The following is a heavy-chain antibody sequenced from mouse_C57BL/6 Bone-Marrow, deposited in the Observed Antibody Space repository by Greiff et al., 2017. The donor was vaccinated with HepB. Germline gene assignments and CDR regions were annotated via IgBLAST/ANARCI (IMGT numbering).Heavy chain of an antibody. CDR2: IYPRDGST. Sequence: QVQLQQQSGPELVKPGASVKLSCKASGYTFTSYDINWVKQRPGQGLEWIGWIYPRDGSTKDNEKFKGKATLTVDTSSSTAYMELHSLTSEDSAVYFCARAGGSSLRAMDYWGQGTSVTVSS. D-gene: IGHD1-1*01. CDR1: GYTFTSYD. CDR3: ARAGGSSLRAMDY. J-gene: IGHJ4*01. V-gene: IGHV1-85*01.